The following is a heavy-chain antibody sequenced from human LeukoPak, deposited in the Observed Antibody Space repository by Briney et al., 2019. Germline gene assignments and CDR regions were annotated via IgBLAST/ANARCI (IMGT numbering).Heavy chain of an antibody. CDR2: ISSNGGSI. D-gene: IGHD3-3*02. Sequence: GGSLRLSCVASGLTFSTNAMHWVRQAPGKGLEHVSVISSNGGSIYYANSVKGRFSISRDNPKNTLYLQMGRLRAEDMGVYYCARSSPRALGTLYYYGMDVWGQGTTVIVSS. V-gene: IGHV3-64*01. J-gene: IGHJ6*02. CDR1: GLTFSTNA. CDR3: ARSSPRALGTLYYYGMDV.